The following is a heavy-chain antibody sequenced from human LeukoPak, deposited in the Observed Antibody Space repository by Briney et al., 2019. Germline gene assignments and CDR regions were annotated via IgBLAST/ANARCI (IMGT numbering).Heavy chain of an antibody. CDR2: IYYSGGT. V-gene: IGHV4-34*01. CDR3: AGLLYVPAAGTVLDP. CDR1: GGSFSGYY. D-gene: IGHD6-13*01. J-gene: IGHJ5*02. Sequence: SETLSLTCAVYGGSFSGYYWSWIRQPPGKGLEWTGSIYYSGGTCYNTYPKSRVAISVDTSKHKFSLNLSSMTSADTAVYYIAGLLYVPAAGTVLDPWGQGTLVTVSS.